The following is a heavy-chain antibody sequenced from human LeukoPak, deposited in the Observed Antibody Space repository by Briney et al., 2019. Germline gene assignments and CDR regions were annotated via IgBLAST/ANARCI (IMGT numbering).Heavy chain of an antibody. Sequence: PGGSLRLSCAASGFTLSSYDMHWVRHGTGKGLEWVATFGTAGDTYYAGSVKGRFTVSRENAENSFYLQMNSLRGGDTAVYYCARENVLAVAARDYYHGMDVWGQGTTVTVSS. CDR3: ARENVLAVAARDYYHGMDV. V-gene: IGHV3-13*01. CDR1: GFTLSSYD. J-gene: IGHJ6*02. CDR2: FGTAGDT. D-gene: IGHD6-19*01.